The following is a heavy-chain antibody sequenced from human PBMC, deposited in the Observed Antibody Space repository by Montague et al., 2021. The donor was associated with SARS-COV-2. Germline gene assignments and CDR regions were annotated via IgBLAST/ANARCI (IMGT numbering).Heavy chain of an antibody. Sequence: SETLSLTCTVSGGSVSSGGYYWSWIRQPPGKGLEWIGYIYYSGSTNYNPSLKSRVTISLDTSKNQFSLKLTSVTAADTAVYYCARVSLAAAATSIDYWGQGTLVTVSS. D-gene: IGHD6-13*01. CDR2: IYYSGST. CDR1: GGSVSSGGYY. V-gene: IGHV4-61*08. CDR3: ARVSLAAAATSIDY. J-gene: IGHJ4*02.